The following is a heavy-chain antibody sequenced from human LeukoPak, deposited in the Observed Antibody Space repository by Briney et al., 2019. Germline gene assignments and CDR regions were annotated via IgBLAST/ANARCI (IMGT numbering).Heavy chain of an antibody. CDR2: INPNSGGT. CDR1: GYTFTGYY. Sequence: ASVTVSYKDSGYTFTGYYMHWVRQAPGQGHEGMGWINPNSGGTNYAQKFQGSVTMTGDTSISTAYMELSRLRSDDTAVYYCARVSRRDGSHGAFDIWGQGTMVTVSS. CDR3: ARVSRRDGSHGAFDI. D-gene: IGHD5-24*01. J-gene: IGHJ3*02. V-gene: IGHV1-2*02.